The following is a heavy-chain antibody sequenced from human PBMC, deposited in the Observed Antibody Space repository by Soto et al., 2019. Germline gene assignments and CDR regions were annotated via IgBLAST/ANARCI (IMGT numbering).Heavy chain of an antibody. D-gene: IGHD2-8*01. Sequence: QVQLVESGGGVVQPGRSLRLSCAASGFTFISYGMHWVRQAPGKGLEWVAVISYDGSNKYYADSVKGRFTISRDNSKNTLYLQMNSLRAEDTAVYYCAKGGRVLMVYAMGYWGQGTLVTVSS. J-gene: IGHJ4*02. CDR1: GFTFISYG. V-gene: IGHV3-30*18. CDR3: AKGGRVLMVYAMGY. CDR2: ISYDGSNK.